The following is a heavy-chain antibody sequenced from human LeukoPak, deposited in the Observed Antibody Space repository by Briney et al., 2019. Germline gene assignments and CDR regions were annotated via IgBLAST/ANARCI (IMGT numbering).Heavy chain of an antibody. V-gene: IGHV1-2*02. CDR1: GYTFTGYY. J-gene: IGHJ5*02. CDR2: INPNSGGT. D-gene: IGHD3-3*01. Sequence: ASVKLSCKTSGYTFTGYYMHWVRQAHGQGLEWMGMINPNSGGTNYVQKFQGRVTMTRDTSISTAYMELSRLRSDDTAVYYCARDKLRDSWSGYPKNWIDPWGQGTLVTVSS. CDR3: ARDKLRDSWSGYPKNWIDP.